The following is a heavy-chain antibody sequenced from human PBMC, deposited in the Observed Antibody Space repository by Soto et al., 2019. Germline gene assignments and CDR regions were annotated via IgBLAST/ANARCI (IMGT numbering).Heavy chain of an antibody. CDR3: AKGADMLDYYYFMDV. D-gene: IGHD3-10*02. CDR2: ISWNGHSV. V-gene: IGHV3-9*01. Sequence: EVQLVESGGDSVQPGRSLRLSCAASGFIFVDYAMHWVRQVPGKGLEWGSGISWNGHSVAYADSVKGRLTTSRDSAKRSLYLETRSLTTEDTALYYCAKGADMLDYYYFMDVWGKGTTVTVSS. J-gene: IGHJ6*04. CDR1: GFIFVDYA.